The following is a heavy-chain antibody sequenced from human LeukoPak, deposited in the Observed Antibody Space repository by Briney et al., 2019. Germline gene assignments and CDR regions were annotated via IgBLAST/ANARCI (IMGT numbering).Heavy chain of an antibody. CDR3: ARAEDYYDSSPPDY. CDR1: GFTFSSYE. J-gene: IGHJ4*02. D-gene: IGHD3-22*01. Sequence: GGSLRLSCVASGFTFSSYEMNWVRQAPGKGLEWVSYISSSGSTIYYADSVKGRFTISRDNAKNSLYLQMNSLRAEDTAVYYCARAEDYYDSSPPDYWGQGTLVTVSS. V-gene: IGHV3-48*03. CDR2: ISSSGSTI.